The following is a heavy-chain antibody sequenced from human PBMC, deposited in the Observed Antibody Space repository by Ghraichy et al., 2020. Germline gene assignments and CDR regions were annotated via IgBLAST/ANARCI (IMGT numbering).Heavy chain of an antibody. V-gene: IGHV4-4*07. CDR2: IYTSGST. Sequence: ESLNISCTVSGGSISSYYWSWIRQPAGKGLEWIGRIYTSGSTNYNPSLKSRVTMSVDTSKNQFSLKLSSVTAADTAVYYCASSGYYKGFDYWGQGTLVTVSS. CDR3: ASSGYYKGFDY. D-gene: IGHD3-3*01. CDR1: GGSISSYY. J-gene: IGHJ4*02.